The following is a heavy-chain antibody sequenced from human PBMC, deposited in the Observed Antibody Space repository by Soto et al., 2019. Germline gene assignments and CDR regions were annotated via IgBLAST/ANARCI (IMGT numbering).Heavy chain of an antibody. CDR2: IYYSGTT. CDR3: ARHKGGYYSGVDV. Sequence: SVTLSLTCSVSGGAISSNSYYWAWIRKPPGKGLEWIGNIYYSGTTYYNPSLKSRVTISVDTSKNQFSLKLSSLTAADTAVYYCARHKGGYYSGVDVWGQGTTVTVS. D-gene: IGHD3-16*01. J-gene: IGHJ6*02. CDR1: GGAISSNSYY. V-gene: IGHV4-39*01.